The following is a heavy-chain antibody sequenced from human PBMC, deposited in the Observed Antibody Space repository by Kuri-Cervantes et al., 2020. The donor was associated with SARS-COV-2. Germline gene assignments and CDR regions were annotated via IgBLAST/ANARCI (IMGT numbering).Heavy chain of an antibody. CDR1: GYSFTSYW. D-gene: IGHD3-22*01. CDR3: ARRYYYDSSGYRPKDYYFDY. V-gene: IGHV5-51*01. J-gene: IGHJ4*02. Sequence: ESLKISCKGSGYSFTSYWIGWVRQMPGKGLEWMGIIYPGDSDTRYSPSFQGQVTISADKSISTAYLQWSSLKASDTAMYYCARRYYYDSSGYRPKDYYFDYWGQGTLVTVSS. CDR2: IYPGDSDT.